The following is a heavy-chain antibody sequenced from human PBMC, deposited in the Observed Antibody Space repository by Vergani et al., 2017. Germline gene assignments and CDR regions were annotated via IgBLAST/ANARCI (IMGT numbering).Heavy chain of an antibody. Sequence: QVQLQQWGAGLLKPSETLSLTCAVYGGSFSGYYWSWIRQPPGRGLEWIGYIYYSGSTNYNPSLKSRGTISVDTSKNQFSLKLSSVTAADTAVYYCARAVVVTDDAFDIWGQGTMVTVSS. J-gene: IGHJ3*02. V-gene: IGHV4-34*11. D-gene: IGHD3-22*01. CDR2: IYYSGST. CDR1: GGSFSGYY. CDR3: ARAVVVTDDAFDI.